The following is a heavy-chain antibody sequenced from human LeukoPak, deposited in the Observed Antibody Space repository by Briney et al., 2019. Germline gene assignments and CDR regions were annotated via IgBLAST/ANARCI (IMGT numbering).Heavy chain of an antibody. Sequence: SETLSLTCAVYSGSFSGYYWSWIRQPPGKGLEWIGEINHSGSTNYNPSLKSRVTISVDTSKNQFSLKLSSVTAADTAVYYCARGVVAATFWFDPWGQGTLVTVSS. CDR2: INHSGST. V-gene: IGHV4-34*01. J-gene: IGHJ5*02. D-gene: IGHD2-15*01. CDR3: ARGVVAATFWFDP. CDR1: SGSFSGYY.